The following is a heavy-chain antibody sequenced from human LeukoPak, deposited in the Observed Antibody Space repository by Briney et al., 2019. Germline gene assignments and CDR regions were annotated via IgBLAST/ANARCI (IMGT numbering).Heavy chain of an antibody. D-gene: IGHD4-17*01. Sequence: GGSLRLSCAASGFTFSSYSMNWVRQAPGKGLEWVSSISSSSSYIYYADSVKGRFTISRDNAKNSLYLQMNSLRAEDTAVYYCASPGPTTVTNHYYYMDVWGKGTTVTVSS. CDR2: ISSSSSYI. CDR3: ASPGPTTVTNHYYYMDV. V-gene: IGHV3-21*04. CDR1: GFTFSSYS. J-gene: IGHJ6*03.